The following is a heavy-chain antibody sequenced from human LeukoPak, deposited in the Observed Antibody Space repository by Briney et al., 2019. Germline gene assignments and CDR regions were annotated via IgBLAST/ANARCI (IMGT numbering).Heavy chain of an antibody. CDR2: IYYSGST. CDR3: ARQRRITIFGAVLHDAFDI. D-gene: IGHD3-3*01. CDR1: GGSISSSSYY. V-gene: IGHV4-39*01. Sequence: PSETLSLTCTVSGGSISSSSYYWGWIRQPPGKGLEWIGSIYYSGSTYYNPSLKSRVTISVDTSKNQFSLKLSSVTAADTAVYYCARQRRITIFGAVLHDAFDIWGQGTMVTVSS. J-gene: IGHJ3*02.